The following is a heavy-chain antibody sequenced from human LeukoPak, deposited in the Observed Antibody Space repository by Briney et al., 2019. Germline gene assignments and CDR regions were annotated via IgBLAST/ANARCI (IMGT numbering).Heavy chain of an antibody. D-gene: IGHD2-2*01. V-gene: IGHV1-2*02. CDR1: GYTFTGYY. Sequence: GASVKVSCKASGYTFTGYYMHWVRQAPGQGLEWMGWINPNSGGTNYAQKFQGRVTMTRDTSISTAYMELSRLRSDDTAVYYCARSLYCSSTSCYYYFDYWGQGTLVTVSS. CDR2: INPNSGGT. J-gene: IGHJ4*02. CDR3: ARSLYCSSTSCYYYFDY.